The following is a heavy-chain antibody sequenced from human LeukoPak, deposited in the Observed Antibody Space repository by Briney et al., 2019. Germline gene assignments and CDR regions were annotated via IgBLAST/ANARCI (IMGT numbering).Heavy chain of an antibody. Sequence: GRSLRLSCAASGFTFSSYAMHWVRQAPGKGLEWVAVISYDGSNKYYADSVKGRFTISRDNSKNTLYLQMNSLRAEDTAVYYCAKGYDSSGYYYDYYYCYMDVWGKGTTVTISS. CDR3: AKGYDSSGYYYDYYYCYMDV. D-gene: IGHD3-22*01. CDR2: ISYDGSNK. J-gene: IGHJ6*03. V-gene: IGHV3-30*04. CDR1: GFTFSSYA.